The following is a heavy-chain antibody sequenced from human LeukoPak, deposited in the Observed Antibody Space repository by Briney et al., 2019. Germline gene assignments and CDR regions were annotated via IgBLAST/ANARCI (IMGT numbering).Heavy chain of an antibody. D-gene: IGHD3-16*01. J-gene: IGHJ3*01. Sequence: SGPTLVRPTQTLTVTCTFSGFSLTTPTVGVAWIRQPPGKALEWLAVVYWDDDRRYSPSLRSRLTITKDTSKNQVVLTMTNMDPVDTGTYYCAHIMITYGGVTAQDAFDVWSQGAMVTV. V-gene: IGHV2-5*02. CDR1: GFSLTTPTVG. CDR3: AHIMITYGGVTAQDAFDV. CDR2: VYWDDDR.